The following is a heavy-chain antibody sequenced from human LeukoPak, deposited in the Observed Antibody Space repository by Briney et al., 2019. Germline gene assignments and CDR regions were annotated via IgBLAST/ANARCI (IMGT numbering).Heavy chain of an antibody. D-gene: IGHD6-13*01. V-gene: IGHV4-59*08. CDR3: ARVVTVAAAGRAAVYDYYYYMDV. CDR1: GCSISGYY. J-gene: IGHJ6*03. CDR2: IYYSGST. Sequence: AETLSLTCTVSGCSISGYYWSWIRQPPGKGLEWIGYIYYSGSTNYNPSLKSRVTISVETSNNPFSVKLSSVTAADTAVYSCARVVTVAAAGRAAVYDYYYYMDVWGKGPTVTVSS.